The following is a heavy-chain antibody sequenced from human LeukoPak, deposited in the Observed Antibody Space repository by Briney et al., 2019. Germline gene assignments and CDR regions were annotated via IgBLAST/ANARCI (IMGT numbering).Heavy chain of an antibody. CDR2: INPNSGGT. Sequence: ASVKVSCKASGYTFTGYYMHWVRQAPGQGLEWMGWINPNSGGTNYAQKFQSRVTMTRDTSISTAYMELSRLRSDDTAVYYCARTFRELIKAGYYYYMDVWGKGTTVTVSS. J-gene: IGHJ6*03. D-gene: IGHD3-16*01. V-gene: IGHV1-2*02. CDR3: ARTFRELIKAGYYYYMDV. CDR1: GYTFTGYY.